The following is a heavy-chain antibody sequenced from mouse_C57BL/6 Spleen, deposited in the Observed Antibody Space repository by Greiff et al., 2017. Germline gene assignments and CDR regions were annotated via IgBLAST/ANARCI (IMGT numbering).Heavy chain of an antibody. D-gene: IGHD4-1*01. J-gene: IGHJ2*01. CDR1: GYTFTDYE. CDR2: IDPETGGT. V-gene: IGHV1-15*01. CDR3: TRDGGLGYLDY. Sequence: QVQLQQSGAELVRPGASVTLSCKASGYTFTDYEMHWVKQTPVHGLEWIGAIDPETGGTAYNQKFKGKAILTADKSSSTAYMELRSLTSEDSAVYYCTRDGGLGYLDYWGQGATLTVSS.